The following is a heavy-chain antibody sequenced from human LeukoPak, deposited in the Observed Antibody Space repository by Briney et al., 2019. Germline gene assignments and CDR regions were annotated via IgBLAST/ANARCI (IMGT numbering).Heavy chain of an antibody. CDR3: AKGGGYEAQYYYYYLDV. CDR2: IRYFGSNK. D-gene: IGHD5-12*01. J-gene: IGHJ6*03. CDR1: GFTFSSYV. V-gene: IGHV3-30*02. Sequence: PGGSLRLSCAASGFTFSSYVMNWVRQALGKGLDGVAFIRYFGSNKYYADSVKGRFTVSTDNSKNTLYLQMKSLRAEDTAVYYCAKGGGYEAQYYYYYLDVWGKGTTVTISS.